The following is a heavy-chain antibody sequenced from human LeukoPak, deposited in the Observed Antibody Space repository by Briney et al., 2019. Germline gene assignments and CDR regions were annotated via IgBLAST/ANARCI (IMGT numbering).Heavy chain of an antibody. J-gene: IGHJ5*02. CDR2: IIPIFGTA. CDR3: ARDRGDGNWFDP. CDR1: GGTFSSYA. D-gene: IGHD3-10*01. V-gene: IGHV1-69*13. Sequence: ASVKVSCKASGGTFSSYAISWVRQAPGQGLEWMGGIIPIFGTANYAQKFQGRVTITADESTSTAYMELRSLRSDDTAVYYCARDRGDGNWFDPWGQGTLVTVSS.